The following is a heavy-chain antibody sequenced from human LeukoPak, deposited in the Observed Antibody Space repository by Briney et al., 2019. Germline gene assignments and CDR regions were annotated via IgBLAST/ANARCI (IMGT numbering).Heavy chain of an antibody. CDR3: VRDWYHAPDY. J-gene: IGHJ4*02. V-gene: IGHV3-66*01. D-gene: IGHD1-14*01. Sequence: GGSLRLSCAASEFSVGSNYMTWVRQAPGKGLEWVSLIYSGGSTYYADSVKGRFTISRDNAKNTLYLQMNSLRAEDTAVYYCVRDWYHAPDYWGQGTLVTVSS. CDR2: IYSGGST. CDR1: EFSVGSNY.